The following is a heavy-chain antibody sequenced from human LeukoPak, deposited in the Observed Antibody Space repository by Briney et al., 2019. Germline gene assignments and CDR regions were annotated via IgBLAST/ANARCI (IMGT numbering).Heavy chain of an antibody. CDR1: GGSISSYY. J-gene: IGHJ3*02. CDR2: IYYSGST. V-gene: IGHV4-59*01. D-gene: IGHD4-23*01. CDR3: ARVADSGSNSPPFYI. Sequence: PSATLSLTCTVAGGSISSYYWSWIRQPPGKGLEWIGYIYYSGSTNYNPSLKSRVTISVDTSKNRFSLKLSSVAAADTAVYYCARVADSGSNSPPFYIWGQGTMVTVSS.